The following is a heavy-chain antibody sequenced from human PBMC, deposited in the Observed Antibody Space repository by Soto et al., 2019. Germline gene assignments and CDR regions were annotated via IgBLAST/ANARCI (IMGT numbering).Heavy chain of an antibody. V-gene: IGHV4-30-2*01. CDR1: GGSISSGGYS. CDR2: MYHSGST. J-gene: IGHJ6*02. Sequence: SETLSLTCAVSGGSISSGGYSWSWIRQPPGKGLEWIGYMYHSGSTYYNPSLKSRVTISIDRSKNQFSLKLSSVTAADTAVYYCARDQFPPYYYYGMDVWGQGTTVTVSS. CDR3: ARDQFPPYYYYGMDV.